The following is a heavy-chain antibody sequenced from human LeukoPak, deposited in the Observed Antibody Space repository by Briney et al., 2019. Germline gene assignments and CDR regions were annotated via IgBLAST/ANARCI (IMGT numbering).Heavy chain of an antibody. CDR1: GYTFTGYY. CDR3: ARTSGRYYDSSGYYFSNFDY. CDR2: INPNSGGT. Sequence: GASVKVSCKASGYTFTGYYMHWVRQAPGQGLEWMGWINPNSGGTNYAQKFQGRVTISVDTPKNQFSLKLSSVTAADTAVYYCARTSGRYYDSSGYYFSNFDYWGQGTLVTVSS. D-gene: IGHD3-22*01. J-gene: IGHJ4*02. V-gene: IGHV1-2*02.